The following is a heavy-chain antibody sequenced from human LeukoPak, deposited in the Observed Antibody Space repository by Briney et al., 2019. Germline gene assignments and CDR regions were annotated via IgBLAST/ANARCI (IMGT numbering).Heavy chain of an antibody. J-gene: IGHJ4*02. D-gene: IGHD4-23*01. CDR1: GGSISSSSYY. V-gene: IGHV4-39*07. CDR2: IYYSGST. CDR3: ARGGGNLIAFDY. Sequence: SETLSLTCTVSGGSISSSSYYWGWIRQPPGKGLEWIGSIYYSGSTYYNPSLKSRVTISVDTSKNQFSLKLSSVTAADTAVYYCARGGGNLIAFDYWDQGTLVTVSS.